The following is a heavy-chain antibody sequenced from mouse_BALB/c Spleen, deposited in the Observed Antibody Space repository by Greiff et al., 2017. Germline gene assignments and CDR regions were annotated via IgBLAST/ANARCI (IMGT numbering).Heavy chain of an antibody. V-gene: IGHV5-6-5*01. CDR1: GFTFSSYA. CDR3: ARAYPPSYAMDY. CDR2: ISSGGST. J-gene: IGHJ4*01. Sequence: EVKVVESGGGLVKPGGSLKLSCAASGFTFSSYAMSWVRQTPEKRLEWVASISSGGSTYYPDSVKGRFTISRDNARNILYLQMSSLRSEDTAMYYCARAYPPSYAMDYWGQGTSVTVSS. D-gene: IGHD6-5*01.